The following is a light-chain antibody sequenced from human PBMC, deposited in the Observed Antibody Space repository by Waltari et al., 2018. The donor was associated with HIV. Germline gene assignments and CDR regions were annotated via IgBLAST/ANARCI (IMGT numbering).Light chain of an antibody. J-gene: IGKJ1*01. CDR2: WAS. CDR1: QSVLSSSNHKNY. Sequence: DIVMTQSPDSLAVSLGERATINCKSSQSVLSSSNHKNYLVWSQQKPGQPPNLLIYWASTRESGVADRFSGSGSGTDFTLAISSLQAEDVAVYYCQQYYSTPWTFGQGTKVEVK. V-gene: IGKV4-1*01. CDR3: QQYYSTPWT.